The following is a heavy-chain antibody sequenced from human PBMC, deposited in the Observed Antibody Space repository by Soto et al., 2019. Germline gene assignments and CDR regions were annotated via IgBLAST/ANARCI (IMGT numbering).Heavy chain of an antibody. D-gene: IGHD3-9*01. J-gene: IGHJ4*02. Sequence: EVQLVESGGGLVQPGGSLRLSCAASGFTVSSNYMSWVRQAPGKGLEWVSVIYSGGSTYYADSVKGRFTISRDNSKNTLYLQMNSLRAEDTAVYYGARAALRYRDGFYYFDYWGQGTLVTVSS. V-gene: IGHV3-66*01. CDR1: GFTVSSNY. CDR2: IYSGGST. CDR3: ARAALRYRDGFYYFDY.